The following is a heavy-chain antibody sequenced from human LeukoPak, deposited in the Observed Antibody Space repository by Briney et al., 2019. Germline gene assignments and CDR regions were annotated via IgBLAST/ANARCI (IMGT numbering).Heavy chain of an antibody. CDR1: GLTFSDYS. V-gene: IGHV3-21*01. D-gene: IGHD1-1*01. J-gene: IGHJ1*01. CDR3: VRDLMGSGSTTAYLHH. CDR2: ISRSSRHV. Sequence: GGSLRLSCGASGLTFSDYSMNWVRQAPGKGREWVSSISRSSRHVYYAGSVKGRFTISRDNAKNSLYLQMNSLRAEDMAVYFCVRDLMGSGSTTAYLHHWGQGTLVTVSS.